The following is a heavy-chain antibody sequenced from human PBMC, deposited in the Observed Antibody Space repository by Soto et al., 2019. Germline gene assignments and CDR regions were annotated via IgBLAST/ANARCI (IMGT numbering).Heavy chain of an antibody. CDR2: IYPGDSDT. Sequence: PGESLKISCKGSGYSFTSYWIGWVRQMPGKGLEWMGIIYPGDSDTRYSPSFQGQVTISADKSISTAYLQWSSLKASDTAMYYCARGGRYYYDSSGYLVPTTDFDYWGQGTLVTVSS. J-gene: IGHJ4*02. CDR3: ARGGRYYYDSSGYLVPTTDFDY. CDR1: GYSFTSYW. V-gene: IGHV5-51*01. D-gene: IGHD3-22*01.